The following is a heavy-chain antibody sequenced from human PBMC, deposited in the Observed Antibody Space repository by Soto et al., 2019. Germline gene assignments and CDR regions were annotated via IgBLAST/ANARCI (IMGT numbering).Heavy chain of an antibody. Sequence: SETLSLTCAVSGGSMRSNNRWSWVRQPPGKGLKWIGEIFQSGSTNYNPSLKTRVTISVDKSKNQFSLKLNSVTAADTAVYYCASGVRPRCSGGSCYLYWFDPWGQGALVTVSS. V-gene: IGHV4-4*02. CDR2: IFQSGST. J-gene: IGHJ5*02. CDR1: GGSMRSNNR. CDR3: ASGVRPRCSGGSCYLYWFDP. D-gene: IGHD2-15*01.